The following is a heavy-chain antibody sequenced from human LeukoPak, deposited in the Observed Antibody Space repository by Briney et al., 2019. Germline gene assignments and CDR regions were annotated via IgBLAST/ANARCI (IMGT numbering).Heavy chain of an antibody. Sequence: GGSLRLSCAASGFTFSDYNMNWVRQAPGKGLEWVSFISSRSSYIYYGDSVKGRFTISRDNAKNSLYLQMNSLRAEDTAVYYCARAHYYDSSGYEDYWGQGTLVTVSS. CDR3: ARAHYYDSSGYEDY. J-gene: IGHJ4*02. V-gene: IGHV3-21*01. D-gene: IGHD3-22*01. CDR1: GFTFSDYN. CDR2: ISSRSSYI.